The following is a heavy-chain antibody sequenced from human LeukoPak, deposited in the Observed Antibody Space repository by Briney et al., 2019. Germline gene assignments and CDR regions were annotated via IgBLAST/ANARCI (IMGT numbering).Heavy chain of an antibody. D-gene: IGHD2-15*01. CDR2: IKEDGSET. V-gene: IGHV3-7*01. J-gene: IGHJ4*02. Sequence: GGSLRLSCAASGFTFSWYWMSWVRQAPGKGLEWVANIKEDGSETYYVDSVKGRFTISRDNAKNSLYLQMNGLRAEDTAVYHCVRDGVLYYYFDYWGQGTLVTVSS. CDR1: GFTFSWYW. CDR3: VRDGVLYYYFDY.